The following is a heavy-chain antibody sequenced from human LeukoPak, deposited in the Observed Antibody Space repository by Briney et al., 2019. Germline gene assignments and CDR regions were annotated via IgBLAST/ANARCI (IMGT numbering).Heavy chain of an antibody. D-gene: IGHD3-3*02. CDR3: IRSSLDY. J-gene: IGHJ4*02. Sequence: PGGSLRLSCAASGFTFSSYSMNWVRQAPGRGLEWVSYIGSSSNIIYYADSVKGRFTYSRDNAKNSLSLQMDSLRDEDTAVYYCIRSSLDYWGQGTLVTVSS. CDR1: GFTFSSYS. CDR2: IGSSSNII. V-gene: IGHV3-48*02.